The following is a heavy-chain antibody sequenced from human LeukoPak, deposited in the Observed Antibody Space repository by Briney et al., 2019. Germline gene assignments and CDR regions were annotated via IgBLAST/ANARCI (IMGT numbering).Heavy chain of an antibody. CDR3: ARDRIAVAGSSGKGVDY. Sequence: GASVKVSCKASGYTFTSYGISWVRQAPGQGLEWMGWISAYNGNTNYAQKLQGRVTTTTDTSTSTAYMELRSLRSDDTAVYYCARDRIAVAGSSGKGVDYWGQGALVTVSS. V-gene: IGHV1-18*01. CDR1: GYTFTSYG. D-gene: IGHD6-19*01. CDR2: ISAYNGNT. J-gene: IGHJ4*02.